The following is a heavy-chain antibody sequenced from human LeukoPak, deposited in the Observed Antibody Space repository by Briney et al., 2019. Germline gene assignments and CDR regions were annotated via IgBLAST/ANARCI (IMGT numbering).Heavy chain of an antibody. Sequence: GGSLRLSCAASGFTFSSYAMHWVRQAPGKGLEWVAVISYDGSNKYYADSVKGRFTISRDNSKNTLYLQMNSLRAEDTAVYYCAREMREAAAPDYWGQGTLVTVSS. V-gene: IGHV3-30*01. CDR1: GFTFSSYA. J-gene: IGHJ4*02. CDR2: ISYDGSNK. CDR3: AREMREAAAPDY. D-gene: IGHD6-13*01.